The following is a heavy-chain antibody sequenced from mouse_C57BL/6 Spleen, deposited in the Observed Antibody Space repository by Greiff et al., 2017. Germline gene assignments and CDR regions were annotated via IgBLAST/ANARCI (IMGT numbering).Heavy chain of an antibody. CDR1: GYAFSSYW. V-gene: IGHV1-80*01. CDR2: IYPGDGDT. D-gene: IGHD1-1*01. CDR3: ARTVVATKDAMDY. Sequence: QVQLQQSGAELVKPGASVKISCKASGYAFSSYWMNWVKQRPGKGLEWIGQIYPGDGDTNYNGKFKGKATLTADKSSSTAYMQLSSLSSEDSAVYFCARTVVATKDAMDYWGQGTSVTVSS. J-gene: IGHJ4*01.